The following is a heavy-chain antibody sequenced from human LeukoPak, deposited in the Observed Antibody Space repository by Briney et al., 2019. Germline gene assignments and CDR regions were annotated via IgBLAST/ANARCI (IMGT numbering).Heavy chain of an antibody. Sequence: TSETLSLTCTVSGGSISSSSYYWGWIRQPPGKGLEWIGSIYYSGSTYYNPSLKSRVTISVDTSKNQFSLKLSSVTAADTAVYYCASVKTDHSSYYFDYWGQGTLVTVSS. V-gene: IGHV4-39*07. D-gene: IGHD2-21*01. CDR3: ASVKTDHSSYYFDY. J-gene: IGHJ4*02. CDR1: GGSISSSSYY. CDR2: IYYSGST.